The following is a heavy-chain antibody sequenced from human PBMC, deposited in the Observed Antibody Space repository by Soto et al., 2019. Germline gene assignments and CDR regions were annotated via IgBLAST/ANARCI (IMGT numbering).Heavy chain of an antibody. Sequence: SETLSLTCFVSGGPFSNYYWIWVRQPPGKGLEWIGEVNHSGEANYNPSLQSRVTISLDTTNNHFSLKMTSVTAADTAIYFCARAERFAKSGFDSWGKGTQVTVSS. CDR3: ARAERFAKSGFDS. V-gene: IGHV4-34*01. D-gene: IGHD7-27*01. J-gene: IGHJ4*02. CDR2: VNHSGEA. CDR1: GGPFSNYY.